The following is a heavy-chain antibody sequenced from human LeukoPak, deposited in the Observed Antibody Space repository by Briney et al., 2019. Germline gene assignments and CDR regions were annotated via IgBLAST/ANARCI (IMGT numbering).Heavy chain of an antibody. CDR2: TIPIFGTA. V-gene: IGHV1-69*13. J-gene: IGHJ5*02. Sequence: ASVKVSCKASGGTFSSYAISWVRQAPGQGLEWMGGTIPIFGTANYAQKFQGRVTITADESTSTAYMELSSLRSEDTAVYYCARDGVPYSSSSMSFDPWGQGTLVTVSS. D-gene: IGHD6-6*01. CDR1: GGTFSSYA. CDR3: ARDGVPYSSSSMSFDP.